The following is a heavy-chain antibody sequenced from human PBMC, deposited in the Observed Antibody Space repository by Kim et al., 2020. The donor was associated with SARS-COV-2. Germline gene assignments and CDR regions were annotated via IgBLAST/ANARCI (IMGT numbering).Heavy chain of an antibody. CDR2: IYYSGST. V-gene: IGHV4-39*07. CDR3: ARDLGVTMVRGEVGYGMDV. CDR1: GGSISSSSYY. Sequence: SETLSLTCTVSGGSISSSSYYWGWIRQPPGKGLEWIGSIYYSGSTYYNPSLKSRVTISVDTSKNQFSLKLSSVTAADTAVYYCARDLGVTMVRGEVGYGMDVWGQGTTVTVSS. J-gene: IGHJ6*02. D-gene: IGHD3-10*01.